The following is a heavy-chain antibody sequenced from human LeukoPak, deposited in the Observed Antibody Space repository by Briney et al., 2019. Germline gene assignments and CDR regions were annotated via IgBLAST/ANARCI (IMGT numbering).Heavy chain of an antibody. CDR1: GGSIMVAAYS. J-gene: IGHJ4*02. V-gene: IGHV4-61*08. CDR2: IYYSGIT. CDR3: ARARSGSDFLGYFDS. Sequence: SETLSLTCTVSGGSIMVAAYSWTWIRQPPGKGLEWIGCIYYSGITNYSPSLKSRATMSLDTTKNQFSLKLNSVTAADTAVYYCARARSGSDFLGYFDSWGQGTLVTVSS. D-gene: IGHD1-26*01.